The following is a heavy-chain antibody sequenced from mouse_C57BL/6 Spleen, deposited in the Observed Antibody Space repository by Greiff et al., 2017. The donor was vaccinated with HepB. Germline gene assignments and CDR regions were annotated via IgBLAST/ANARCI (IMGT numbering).Heavy chain of an antibody. CDR1: GYSITSGYY. Sequence: EVQLVESGPGLVKPSQSLSLTCSVTGYSITSGYYWNWIRQFPGNKLEWMGYISYDGSNNYNPSLKNRISITRDTSKNQFFLKLNSVTTEDTATYYCARVGGNYGAYWGQGTLVTVSA. D-gene: IGHD2-1*01. CDR3: ARVGGNYGAY. J-gene: IGHJ3*01. V-gene: IGHV3-6*01. CDR2: ISYDGSN.